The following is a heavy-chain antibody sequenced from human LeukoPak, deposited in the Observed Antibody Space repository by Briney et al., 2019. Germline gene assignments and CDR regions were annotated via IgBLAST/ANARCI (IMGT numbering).Heavy chain of an antibody. CDR1: GFTFSSSW. D-gene: IGHD3-10*01. J-gene: IGHJ4*02. Sequence: GTSLRLSCAASGFTFSSSWMHWVRQAPGKGLVWVSRINSDGSTTNYADSVKGRFTISRDDAKNTLYLQMNSLRAEDTAVYYCTRDRYNSGIVDYWGQGTLVTVSS. CDR2: INSDGSTT. CDR3: TRDRYNSGIVDY. V-gene: IGHV3-74*01.